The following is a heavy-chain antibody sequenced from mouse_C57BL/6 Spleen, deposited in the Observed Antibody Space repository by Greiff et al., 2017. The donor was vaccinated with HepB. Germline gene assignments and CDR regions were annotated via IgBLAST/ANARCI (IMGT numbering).Heavy chain of an antibody. CDR3: ARGGKKLDGYFDV. J-gene: IGHJ1*03. V-gene: IGHV1-82*01. Sequence: QVQLQQSGPELVKPGASVKISCKASGYAFSSSWMNWVKQRPGKGLEWIGRIYPGDGDTNYNGKFKGKATLTAAKSSSTAYMQLSSLTSEDSAVYFCARGGKKLDGYFDVWGTGTTVTVSS. D-gene: IGHD4-1*01. CDR2: IYPGDGDT. CDR1: GYAFSSSW.